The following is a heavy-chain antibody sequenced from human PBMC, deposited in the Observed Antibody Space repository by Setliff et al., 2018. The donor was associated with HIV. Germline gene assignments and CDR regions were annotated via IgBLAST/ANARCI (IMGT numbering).Heavy chain of an antibody. Sequence: GGSLRLSCAASGFTFSSYWMHWVRQAPGKGLVWVSRINSDGSSTSYADSVKGRFTISRDNAKNTLYLQMNSLRKDDTALYYCARDRALVRGTFPKYAYYYMDVWGKGTAVTVSS. D-gene: IGHD3-10*01. J-gene: IGHJ6*03. CDR1: GFTFSSYW. V-gene: IGHV3-74*01. CDR2: INSDGSST. CDR3: ARDRALVRGTFPKYAYYYMDV.